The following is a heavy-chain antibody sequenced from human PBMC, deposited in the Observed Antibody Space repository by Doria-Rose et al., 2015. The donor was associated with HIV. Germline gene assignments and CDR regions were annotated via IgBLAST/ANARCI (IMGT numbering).Heavy chain of an antibody. V-gene: IGHV1-3*01. CDR2: INAGAGDT. J-gene: IGHJ3*01. CDR3: TRDLHLSRAFDV. CDR1: GYTFTSHA. D-gene: IGHD3-3*02. Sequence: QVQLVQSGAEVKKPGASVKISCKASGYTFTSHAVHWVRQAPGQRPEWMGWINAGAGDTKYSEKFQGRVTITRDTSATTAYMEMSSLRSEDTAVYYCTRDLHLSRAFDVWGQGTMVTVSS.